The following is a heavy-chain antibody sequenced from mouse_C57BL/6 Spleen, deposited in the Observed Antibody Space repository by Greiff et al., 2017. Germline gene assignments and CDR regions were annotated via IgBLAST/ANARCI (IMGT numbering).Heavy chain of an antibody. D-gene: IGHD1-1*01. V-gene: IGHV1-80*01. CDR2: IYPGDGDT. Sequence: VKLQQSGAELVKPGASVKISCKASGYAFSSYWMNWVKQRPGKGLEWIGQIYPGDGDTNYNGKFKGKATLTADKSSSTAYMQLSSLTSEDSAVYFCAREQDYGSSYGAWFAYWGQGTLVTVSA. J-gene: IGHJ3*01. CDR3: AREQDYGSSYGAWFAY. CDR1: GYAFSSYW.